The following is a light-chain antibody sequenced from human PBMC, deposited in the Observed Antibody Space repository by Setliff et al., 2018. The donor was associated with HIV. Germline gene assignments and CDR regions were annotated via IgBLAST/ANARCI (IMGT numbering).Light chain of an antibody. CDR2: EVT. Sequence: QSVMTQPASVSGSPGQSITISCTGTTNDVGFYNRVSWYQQPPVNDPELIIYEVTTRPSGVSDRFSGSTSGNSASLTISGLQAEDEADYYCISYTTVASPYVFGTGTKVTVL. CDR1: TNDVGFYNR. V-gene: IGLV2-14*01. CDR3: ISYTTVASPYV. J-gene: IGLJ1*01.